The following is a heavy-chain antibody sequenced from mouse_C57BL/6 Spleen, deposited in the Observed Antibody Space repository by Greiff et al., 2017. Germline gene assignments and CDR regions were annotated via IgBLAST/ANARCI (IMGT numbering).Heavy chain of an antibody. J-gene: IGHJ2*01. V-gene: IGHV1-82*01. D-gene: IGHD1-1*01. CDR3: ARFTTVVATDFDY. CDR2: IYPGDGDT. Sequence: QVQLQQSGPELVKPGASVKISCKASGYAFSSSWMNWVKQRPGKGLEWIGRIYPGDGDTNYNGKFKGKATLTADKSSSTAYMQLSSLTSEDSAVYFCARFTTVVATDFDYWGQGTTLTVSS. CDR1: GYAFSSSW.